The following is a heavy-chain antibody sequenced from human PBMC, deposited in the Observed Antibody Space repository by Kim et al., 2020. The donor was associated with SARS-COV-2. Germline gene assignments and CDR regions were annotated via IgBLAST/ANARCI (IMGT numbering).Heavy chain of an antibody. J-gene: IGHJ2*01. V-gene: IGHV3-21*01. CDR1: GFTFSSYS. CDR2: ISSSSSYI. Sequence: GGSLRLSCAASGFTFSSYSMNWVRQAPGKGLEWVSSISSSSSYIYYADSVKGRFTISRDNAKNSLYLQMNSLRAEDTAVYYCARDFVSLHYSLRYFDLWGRGTLVTVSS. D-gene: IGHD2-15*01. CDR3: ARDFVSLHYSLRYFDL.